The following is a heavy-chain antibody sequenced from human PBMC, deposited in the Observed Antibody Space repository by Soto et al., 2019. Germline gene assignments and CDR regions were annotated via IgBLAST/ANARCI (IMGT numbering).Heavy chain of an antibody. J-gene: IGHJ4*02. V-gene: IGHV1-18*01. CDR2: TPTYNDNT. Sequence: VASVKVSCKASGYTLTDYGINWVRQAPGQGLEWMGWTPTYNDNTNYAQRFQGRVTMTTDTSSSTAYMELRSLTSDDTAVYYCARVRNSYSDFWGQGTLVTVSS. D-gene: IGHD1-26*01. CDR1: GYTLTDYG. CDR3: ARVRNSYSDF.